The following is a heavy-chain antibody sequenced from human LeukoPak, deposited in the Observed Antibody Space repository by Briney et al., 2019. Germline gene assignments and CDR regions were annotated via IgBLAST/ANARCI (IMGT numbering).Heavy chain of an antibody. CDR1: GFTFSSYS. CDR3: ARFIGYCSSTSCYTPPYYMDV. Sequence: GGSLRLSCAASGFTFSSYSMNWVRQAPGKGLEWVSYISSGSSYKYYGDSVKARFTVSRDNAKNTLYLQMNSLRAEDTAVYYCARFIGYCSSTSCYTPPYYMDVWGKGTTVTVSS. J-gene: IGHJ6*03. D-gene: IGHD2-2*02. CDR2: ISSGSSYK. V-gene: IGHV3-21*01.